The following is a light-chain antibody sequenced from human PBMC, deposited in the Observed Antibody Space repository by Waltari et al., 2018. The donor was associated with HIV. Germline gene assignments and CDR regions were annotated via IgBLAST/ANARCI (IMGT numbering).Light chain of an antibody. V-gene: IGLV2-8*01. Sequence: QSALTQPPSASGSPGRSVTISCTGTSSAVGRFNYVSWYQQYPGKVPKLIIYEVTKRPSGVPDRFSGSKSGDTASLTVSGLQAEDEADYYCSSYGGSNNLLFGGGTKLTVL. J-gene: IGLJ3*02. CDR3: SSYGGSNNLL. CDR1: SSAVGRFNY. CDR2: EVT.